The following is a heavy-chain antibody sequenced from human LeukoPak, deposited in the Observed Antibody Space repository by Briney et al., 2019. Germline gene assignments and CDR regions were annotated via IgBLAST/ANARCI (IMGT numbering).Heavy chain of an antibody. J-gene: IGHJ4*02. CDR2: ISGSGGST. Sequence: GGSLRLSCAASGFTFSSYAMSWVRQAPGKGLEWVSAISGSGGSTYYADSVKGRFTISRDNSKNTLYLQMNSLRAEDSALYYCAKVVGVYDFDYWGQGTLVTVSS. CDR3: AKVVGVYDFDY. D-gene: IGHD1-26*01. CDR1: GFTFSSYA. V-gene: IGHV3-23*01.